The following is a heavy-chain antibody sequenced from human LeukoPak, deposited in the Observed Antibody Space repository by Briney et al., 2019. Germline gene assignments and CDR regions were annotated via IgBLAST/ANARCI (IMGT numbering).Heavy chain of an antibody. D-gene: IGHD4-11*01. CDR2: ISSSGSTI. V-gene: IGHV3-48*03. Sequence: PGGSLRLSCAASGFTFSSYEMNWVRQAPGKGLEWVSYISSSGSTIYYADSVKGRFTISRDNAKNTLYLQMNSLRAEDTAVYYCAGSVIRTMDVWGKGTTVTIPS. CDR1: GFTFSSYE. J-gene: IGHJ6*04. CDR3: AGSVIRTMDV.